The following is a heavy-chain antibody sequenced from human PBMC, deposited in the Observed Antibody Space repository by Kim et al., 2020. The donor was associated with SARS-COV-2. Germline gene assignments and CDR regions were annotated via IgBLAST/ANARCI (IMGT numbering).Heavy chain of an antibody. D-gene: IGHD6-13*01. Sequence: GGSKNSADAVKGRFTISGDNYKITRYLQMNSLSAEDTAVYYCAKVADSSYWGQGTLVTVSS. CDR3: AKVADSSY. CDR2: GGSK. V-gene: IGHV3-23*01. J-gene: IGHJ4*02.